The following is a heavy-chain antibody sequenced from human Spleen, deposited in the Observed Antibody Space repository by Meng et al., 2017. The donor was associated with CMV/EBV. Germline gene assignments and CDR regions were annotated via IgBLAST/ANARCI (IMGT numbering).Heavy chain of an antibody. CDR3: ARPYYGSGSFEH. CDR1: GYTFSGYH. Sequence: KASGYTFSGYHLHWVRQAPGQGLEWMGWISPHGGGTKYSQRFQGRVTMTTDTSISTAYMELTRLRSDDTAIYYCARPYYGSGSFEHWGQGTLVTVSS. CDR2: ISPHGGGT. J-gene: IGHJ4*02. V-gene: IGHV1-2*02. D-gene: IGHD3-10*01.